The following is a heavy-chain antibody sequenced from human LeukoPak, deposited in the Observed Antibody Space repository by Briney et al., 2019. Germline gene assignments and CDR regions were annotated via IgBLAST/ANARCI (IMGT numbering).Heavy chain of an antibody. CDR3: ARDPYYGDYVV. J-gene: IGHJ4*02. Sequence: GGSLRLSPAASGFTFSSYEMNWVRQAPGKGLEWVSYISSSGSTIYYADSVKGRFTISRDNAKNSLYLQMNSLRAEDTAVYYCARDPYYGDYVVWGQGTLVTVSS. CDR2: ISSSGSTI. D-gene: IGHD4-17*01. V-gene: IGHV3-48*03. CDR1: GFTFSSYE.